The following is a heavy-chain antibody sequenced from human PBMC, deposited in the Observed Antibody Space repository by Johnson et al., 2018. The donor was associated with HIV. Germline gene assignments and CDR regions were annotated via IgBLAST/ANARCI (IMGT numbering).Heavy chain of an antibody. J-gene: IGHJ3*02. CDR3: AKDVANYYDPGAFDI. V-gene: IGHV3-23*04. CDR2: INWNGGST. Sequence: VQLVESGGGLVKPGGSLRLSCAASGFSFSDYYMSWIRQAPGKGLEWVSGINWNGGSTGYADSVKGRFTISRDNSKNTLYLQMNSLRAEDTAVYYCAKDVANYYDPGAFDIWGQGTMVTVSS. CDR1: GFSFSDYY. D-gene: IGHD3-22*01.